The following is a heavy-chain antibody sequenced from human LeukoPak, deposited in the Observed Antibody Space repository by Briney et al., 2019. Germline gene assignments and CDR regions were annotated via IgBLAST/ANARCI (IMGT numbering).Heavy chain of an antibody. D-gene: IGHD4-17*01. CDR2: IYYSGST. J-gene: IGHJ3*02. V-gene: IGHV4-39*01. Sequence: PSETLSLTCTVSGGSISSSSYYWGWIRQPPGKGLEWIGSIYYSGSTYYNPSLKSRVTISVDTFKNQFSLKLSSVTAADTAVYYCATHTTLRGSTVTTHAFDIWGQGAMVTVSS. CDR1: GGSISSSSYY. CDR3: ATHTTLRGSTVTTHAFDI.